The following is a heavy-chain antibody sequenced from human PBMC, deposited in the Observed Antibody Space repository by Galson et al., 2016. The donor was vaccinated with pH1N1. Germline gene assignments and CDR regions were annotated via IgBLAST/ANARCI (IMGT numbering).Heavy chain of an antibody. CDR2: ISVYNGNT. Sequence: SVKVSCKASGYTFTSYGISWVRQAPGQGLEWMGWISVYNGNTNYAQKLQGRVTMTTDTSTSTAYMELRSLRSDDTAVYHCARDGESMRGSYFNYYYYGMDVWGQGTTVTVSS. CDR1: GYTFTSYG. CDR3: ARDGESMRGSYFNYYYYGMDV. J-gene: IGHJ6*02. D-gene: IGHD1-26*01. V-gene: IGHV1-18*04.